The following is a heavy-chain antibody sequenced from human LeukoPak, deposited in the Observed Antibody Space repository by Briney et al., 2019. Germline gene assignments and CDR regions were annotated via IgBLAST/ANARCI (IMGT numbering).Heavy chain of an antibody. J-gene: IGHJ4*02. CDR1: GYSFTSYW. CDR2: IYPGDSDT. V-gene: IGHV5-51*01. D-gene: IGHD6-19*01. CDR3: ARGMAVAGINYFDY. Sequence: HGESLKISFKGSGYSFTSYWIGWVRQMPGKGLEWIGIIYPGDSDTRYSPSFQGQVTISADKPISTAYLQWSSLKASDTAMYYCARGMAVAGINYFDYWGQGTLVTVSS.